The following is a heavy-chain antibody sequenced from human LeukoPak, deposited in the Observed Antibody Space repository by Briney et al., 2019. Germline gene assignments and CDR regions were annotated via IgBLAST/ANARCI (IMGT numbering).Heavy chain of an antibody. CDR3: AKDQEMATITIFAAFDI. D-gene: IGHD5-24*01. J-gene: IGHJ3*02. CDR1: GFTFSSYG. CDR2: IRYDGSNK. V-gene: IGHV3-30*02. Sequence: GGSLRLSCAASGFTFSSYGMHWVRQAPGKGLEWVAFIRYDGSNKYYADSVKGRFTISRDNSKNTLYLQMNSLRAKDTAVYYCAKDQEMATITIFAAFDIWGQGTMVTVSS.